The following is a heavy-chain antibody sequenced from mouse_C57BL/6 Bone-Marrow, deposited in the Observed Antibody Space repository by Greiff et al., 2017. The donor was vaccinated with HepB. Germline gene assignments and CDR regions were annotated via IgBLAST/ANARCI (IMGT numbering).Heavy chain of an antibody. J-gene: IGHJ4*01. CDR1: GYTFTDYY. D-gene: IGHD1-1*01. CDR2: IYPGSGNT. V-gene: IGHV1-76*01. CDR3: ARSPTVVPYAMDY. Sequence: QVQLKESGAELVRPGASVKLSCKASGYTFTDYYINWVKQRPGQGLEWIARIYPGSGNTYYNEKFKGKATLTAEKSSSTAYMQLSSLTSEDSAVYFCARSPTVVPYAMDYWGQGTSVTVSS.